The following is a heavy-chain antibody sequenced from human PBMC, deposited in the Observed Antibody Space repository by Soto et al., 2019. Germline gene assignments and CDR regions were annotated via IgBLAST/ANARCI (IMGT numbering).Heavy chain of an antibody. CDR2: VTGGGEKT. J-gene: IGHJ5*02. D-gene: IGHD6-13*01. Sequence: VQLLESGGGLVQPGGSLRLSCAASGFMFSSFAMSWVRQAPGKGLEWVAAVTGGGEKTFYADSVKGRFTISRDNSRNTLFLQMNSLRVEDLGFYYCAKEGAAAGMGWFAPWGQGTLVTISS. CDR3: AKEGAAAGMGWFAP. CDR1: GFMFSSFA. V-gene: IGHV3-23*01.